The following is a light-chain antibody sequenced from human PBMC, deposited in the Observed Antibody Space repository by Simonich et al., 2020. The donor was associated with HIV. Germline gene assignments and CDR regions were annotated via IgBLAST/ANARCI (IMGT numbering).Light chain of an antibody. CDR3: QQYYSTLWT. J-gene: IGKJ1*01. CDR1: QSVLYSSNNKNF. CDR2: WAS. Sequence: DIVMTQSPDSLAVSLGERATINYKSSQSVLYSSNNKNFLAWYQQKPGQPPKLLIYWASTLESVVPDRFSGSGSGTDFTLTISSLQAEDVAVYYCQQYYSTLWTFGQGTKVEIK. V-gene: IGKV4-1*01.